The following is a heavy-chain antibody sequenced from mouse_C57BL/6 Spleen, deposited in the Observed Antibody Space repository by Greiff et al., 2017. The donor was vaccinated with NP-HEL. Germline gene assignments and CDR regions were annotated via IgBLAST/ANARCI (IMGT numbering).Heavy chain of an antibody. Sequence: EVKLVESGEGLVKPGGSLKLSCAASGFTFSSYAMSWVRQTPEKRLEWVAYISSGGDYIYYADTVKGRFTISRDNARNTLYLQMSSLKSEDTAMYYCTFYDYDGVAYWGQGTLVTVSA. D-gene: IGHD2-4*01. J-gene: IGHJ3*01. CDR3: TFYDYDGVAY. CDR2: ISSGGDYI. V-gene: IGHV5-9-1*02. CDR1: GFTFSSYA.